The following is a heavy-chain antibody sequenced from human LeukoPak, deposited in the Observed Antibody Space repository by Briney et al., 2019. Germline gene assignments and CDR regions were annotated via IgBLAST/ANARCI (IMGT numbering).Heavy chain of an antibody. J-gene: IGHJ4*02. D-gene: IGHD5-18*01. CDR2: IYYSGGT. CDR3: ASGYSYGYLASPLDY. Sequence: SETLSLTCTVSGGSISSGDYYWSWIRQPPGKGLEWIGYIYYSGGTYYNPSLKSRVTISVDTSKNQFSLKLSSVTAADTAVYYCASGYSYGYLASPLDYWGQGTLVTVSS. V-gene: IGHV4-30-4*01. CDR1: GGSISSGDYY.